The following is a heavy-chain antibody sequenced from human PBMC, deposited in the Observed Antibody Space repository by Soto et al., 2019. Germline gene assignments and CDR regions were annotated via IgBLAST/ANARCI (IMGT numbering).Heavy chain of an antibody. D-gene: IGHD3-16*02. V-gene: IGHV4-59*01. CDR3: ARPYVWGSDRPDAVDI. CDR2: IYYSGST. J-gene: IGHJ3*02. CDR1: GGSISSYY. Sequence: SETLSLTCTVSGGSISSYYWSWIRQPPGKGLEWIGYIYYSGSTNSNPSLKSRVTISVDTSKNQFSLKLSSVSAADTAVYYWARPYVWGSDRPDAVDIWGQGTMVT.